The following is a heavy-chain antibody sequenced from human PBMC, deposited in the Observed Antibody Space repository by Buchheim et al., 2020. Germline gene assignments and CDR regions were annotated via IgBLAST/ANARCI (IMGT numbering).Heavy chain of an antibody. CDR2: ISYDGSNK. D-gene: IGHD1-7*01. CDR1: GFTFSSYG. V-gene: IGHV3-30*18. J-gene: IGHJ4*02. CDR3: AKATGTTNY. Sequence: QVQLVESGGGVVQPGRSLRLSCAASGFTFSSYGMHWVRQAPGKGLEWVAVISYDGSNKYYADSVKGRFTISRDNSKNTLYLQMNSLRAVDTAVYYCAKATGTTNYWGQGTL.